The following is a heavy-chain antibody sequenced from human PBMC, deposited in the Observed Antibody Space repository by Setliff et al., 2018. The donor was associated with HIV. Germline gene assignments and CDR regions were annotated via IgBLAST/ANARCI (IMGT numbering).Heavy chain of an antibody. CDR2: IYSTGST. Sequence: PSETLSLTCTFSGDSISSGSYYWSWIRQPAGKGLEWIGRIYSTGSTNYNPSLKSRVTISSGTSKNLFSLKLTTVTAADAAVYYCTRDTGYILSGYRPHWYFDLWGRGTLVTVSS. D-gene: IGHD3-9*01. CDR1: GDSISSGSYY. V-gene: IGHV4-61*02. CDR3: TRDTGYILSGYRPHWYFDL. J-gene: IGHJ2*01.